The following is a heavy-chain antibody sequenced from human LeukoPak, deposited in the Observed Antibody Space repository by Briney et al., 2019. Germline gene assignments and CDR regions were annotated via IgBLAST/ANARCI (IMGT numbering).Heavy chain of an antibody. CDR3: ARDSPHQRMVLLPNYYYYYYMDV. V-gene: IGHV4-4*07. D-gene: IGHD2-8*01. J-gene: IGHJ6*03. CDR1: CGSISSYY. CDR2: IYISGCT. Sequence: KPSETLSLTCTVSCGSISSYYWSWIRQPARKGLEWIGRIYISGCTNYNPSLKSRVTMSVDTSKNQFSLKLSSVTAADTAVYYCARDSPHQRMVLLPNYYYYYYMDVWGKGTTVTVSS.